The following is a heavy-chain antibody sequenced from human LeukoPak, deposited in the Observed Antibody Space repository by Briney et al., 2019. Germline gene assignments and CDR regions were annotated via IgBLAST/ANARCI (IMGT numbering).Heavy chain of an antibody. V-gene: IGHV1-18*01. J-gene: IGHJ4*02. CDR2: ISAYNGNT. Sequence: GASVKVSCKASGYTFTGYGISWVRQAPGQGLEWMGWISAYNGNTNYAQKLQGRVTMITDTSTSTAYMELRSLRSDDTAVYYCARVPHYYGSGSSGFDYWGQGTLVTVSS. CDR1: GYTFTGYG. D-gene: IGHD3-10*01. CDR3: ARVPHYYGSGSSGFDY.